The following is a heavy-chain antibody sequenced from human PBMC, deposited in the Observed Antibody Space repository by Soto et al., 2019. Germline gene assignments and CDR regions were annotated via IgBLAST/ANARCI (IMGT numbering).Heavy chain of an antibody. CDR1: GYTFGTSG. V-gene: IGHV1-18*01. D-gene: IGHD3-22*01. CDR3: ARAGHYYDSSGYAN. J-gene: IGHJ4*02. Sequence: QVKLVQSGAEVKKPGTSMKVSCKASGYTFGTSGISWIRQAPGQGLEWMGWISAYNGNTNYEQKLQDRVTMITDTSTNTAYLELRSLRSDDTAVYYCARAGHYYDSSGYANWGQGTLVTVSS. CDR2: ISAYNGNT.